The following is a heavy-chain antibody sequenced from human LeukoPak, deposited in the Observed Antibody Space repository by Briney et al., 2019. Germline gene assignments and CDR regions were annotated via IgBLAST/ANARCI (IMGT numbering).Heavy chain of an antibody. CDR3: ARHWGASSYYFEY. V-gene: IGHV4-34*01. J-gene: IGHJ4*02. CDR2: INHSGST. D-gene: IGHD7-27*01. Sequence: SETLSLTCAVYGGSFSGYYWSWIRQPPGKGLEWIGEINHSGSTNYNPSLKSRVTISVDTSKNQFSLKLSSVTAADTAVYYCARHWGASSYYFEYWGQGTLVTVSS. CDR1: GGSFSGYY.